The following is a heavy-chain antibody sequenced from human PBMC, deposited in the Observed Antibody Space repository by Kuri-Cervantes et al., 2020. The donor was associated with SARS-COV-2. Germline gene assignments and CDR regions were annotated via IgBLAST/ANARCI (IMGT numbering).Heavy chain of an antibody. D-gene: IGHD6-19*01. CDR1: GFTFSSYS. CDR2: ISSSSSYI. V-gene: IGHV3-21*01. Sequence: GESLKISCAASGFTFSSYSVNWVRQAPGKGLEWVSSISSSSSYIYYADSVKGRFTISRDNAKNSLYLQMNSLRAEDTAVYYCARNRGSGWPFFDYWGRGTLVTVSS. CDR3: ARNRGSGWPFFDY. J-gene: IGHJ4*02.